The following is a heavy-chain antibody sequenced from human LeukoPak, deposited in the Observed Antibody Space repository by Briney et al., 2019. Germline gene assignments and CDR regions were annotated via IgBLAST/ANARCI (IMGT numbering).Heavy chain of an antibody. D-gene: IGHD5-24*01. J-gene: IGHJ4*02. Sequence: SETLSLTCTVSGGSISSYYWSWVRQPAGKGLEWIGRIYISGSTNYNPSLKSRVTMSVDTSKNQFSLKLSSVTAADTAVYYCARVSKMATIGPYYFDYWGQGTLVTVSS. CDR3: ARVSKMATIGPYYFDY. V-gene: IGHV4-4*07. CDR2: IYISGST. CDR1: GGSISSYY.